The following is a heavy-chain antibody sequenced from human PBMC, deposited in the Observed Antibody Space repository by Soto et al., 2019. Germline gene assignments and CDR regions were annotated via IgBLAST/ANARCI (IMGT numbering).Heavy chain of an antibody. CDR2: IKQDGSEK. CDR1: GFTFSSYW. D-gene: IGHD6-19*01. Sequence: EVQLVESGGGLVQPGGSLRLSCAASGFTFSSYWMSWVRQAPGKGLEWVANIKQDGSEKYYVDSVKGRFTISRDNAKNALYLQMNSLRADDTAVYYCASAVAALSFDPWGQGTLVTVSS. V-gene: IGHV3-7*01. CDR3: ASAVAALSFDP. J-gene: IGHJ5*02.